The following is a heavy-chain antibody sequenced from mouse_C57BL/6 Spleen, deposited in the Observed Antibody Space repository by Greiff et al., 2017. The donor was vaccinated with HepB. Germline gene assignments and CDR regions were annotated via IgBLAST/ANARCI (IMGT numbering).Heavy chain of an antibody. J-gene: IGHJ4*01. V-gene: IGHV1-15*01. Sequence: QVQLQQSGAELVRPGASVTLSCKASGYTFTDYEMHWVKQTPVHGLEWIGAIDPETGGTAYNQKFKGKAILTADKSSSTAYMELRSLTSEDSAVYYCTRVGVRRDYYAMDYWGQGPAVTVSS. D-gene: IGHD2-14*01. CDR1: GYTFTDYE. CDR3: TRVGVRRDYYAMDY. CDR2: IDPETGGT.